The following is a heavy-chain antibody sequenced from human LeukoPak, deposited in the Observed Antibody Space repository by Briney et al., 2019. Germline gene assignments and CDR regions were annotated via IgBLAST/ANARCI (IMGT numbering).Heavy chain of an antibody. Sequence: SETLSLTCAVYGGSFSGYYWSWIRQPPGKGLEWIGEINHSGSTNYNPSLKSRVTISVDTSKNQFSLKLSSVTAADTAVYYCARRGIVVVPAALPLYYWGQGTLVTVSS. D-gene: IGHD2-2*02. CDR1: GGSFSGYY. CDR3: ARRGIVVVPAALPLYY. CDR2: INHSGST. J-gene: IGHJ4*02. V-gene: IGHV4-34*01.